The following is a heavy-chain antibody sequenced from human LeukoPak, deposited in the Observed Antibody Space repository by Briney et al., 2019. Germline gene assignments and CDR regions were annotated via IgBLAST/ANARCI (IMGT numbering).Heavy chain of an antibody. CDR2: IYYSGST. CDR1: GGSISSGDYY. V-gene: IGHV4-30-4*01. D-gene: IGHD2/OR15-2a*01. Sequence: SETLSRTCTVSGGSISSGDYYWSWIRQPPGKGLEWIGYIYYSGSTYYNPSLKSRVTLSVDTSKNQFSLKLSSVTAADTAVYYCARVSDYLFDYWGQGTLVTVSS. CDR3: ARVSDYLFDY. J-gene: IGHJ4*02.